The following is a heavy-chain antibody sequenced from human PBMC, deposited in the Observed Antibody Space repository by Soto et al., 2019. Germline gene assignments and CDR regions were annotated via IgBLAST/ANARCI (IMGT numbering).Heavy chain of an antibody. D-gene: IGHD3-10*01. Sequence: PSETLSLTCGVYGGSFSGYYWSWIRQPPGKGLEWIGEINQSGSTNYNPSLKSRVTVSLDTSEDQSSLKLISVSAADTAVYYCARRVRGVNDTFDIWGQGTMVTVSS. CDR3: ARRVRGVNDTFDI. CDR2: INQSGST. CDR1: GGSFSGYY. V-gene: IGHV4-34*01. J-gene: IGHJ3*02.